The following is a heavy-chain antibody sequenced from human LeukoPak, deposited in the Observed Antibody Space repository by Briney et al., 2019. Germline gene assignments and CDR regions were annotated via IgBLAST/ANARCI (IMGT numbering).Heavy chain of an antibody. CDR3: ARDHHRRLYDSQARDTFDI. CDR1: GLTFSSYE. J-gene: IGHJ3*02. Sequence: GGSLRLSCAASGLTFSSYEMNWVRQAPGKGLEWISYISDSGTTINNADSVKGRFTISRDNAKNSLYLQMNSLRAEDTAVYYCARDHHRRLYDSQARDTFDIWGQGTMVTVSS. CDR2: ISDSGTTI. V-gene: IGHV3-48*03. D-gene: IGHD3-22*01.